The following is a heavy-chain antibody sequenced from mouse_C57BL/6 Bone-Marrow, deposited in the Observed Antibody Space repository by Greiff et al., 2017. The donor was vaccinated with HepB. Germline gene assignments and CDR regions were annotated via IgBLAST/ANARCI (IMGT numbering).Heavy chain of an antibody. CDR3: AREGYHPYYFDY. CDR2: IDPSDSYT. Sequence: QVQLQQPGAELVMPGASVKLSCKASGYTFTSYWMHWVKQRPGQGLEWIGEIDPSDSYTNYNQKFKGQSTLTVDKSSSTAYMQLSSLTSEDSAVYYCAREGYHPYYFDYWGQGTTLTVSS. J-gene: IGHJ2*01. V-gene: IGHV1-69*01. CDR1: GYTFTSYW.